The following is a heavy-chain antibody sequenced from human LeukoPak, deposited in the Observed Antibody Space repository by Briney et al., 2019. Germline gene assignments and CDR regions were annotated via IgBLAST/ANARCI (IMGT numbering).Heavy chain of an antibody. J-gene: IGHJ5*02. CDR1: GCTFTSYG. D-gene: IGHD2-15*01. CDR2: ISAYNGNT. CDR3: ARSLLLGTWFDP. V-gene: IGHV1-18*01. Sequence: ASVKVSCKASGCTFTSYGISWVRQAPGQGLEWMGWISAYNGNTNYAQKLQGRVTMTTDTSTSTAYMELRSLRSDDTAVYYCARSLLLGTWFDPWGQGTLVTASS.